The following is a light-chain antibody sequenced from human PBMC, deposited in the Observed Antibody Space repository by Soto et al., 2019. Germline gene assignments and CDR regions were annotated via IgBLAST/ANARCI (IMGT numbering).Light chain of an antibody. Sequence: DIQMTQSPSSLSASVGHRVTITCRASQSISSYLNWYQQKPGKAPKLLIYAASSLQSGVPSRFSGSGSGTDFTLTISSLQPEDFATYYCQQRYSPPRTFGGGTKLEIK. J-gene: IGKJ2*02. CDR3: QQRYSPPRT. CDR1: QSISSY. V-gene: IGKV1-39*01. CDR2: AAS.